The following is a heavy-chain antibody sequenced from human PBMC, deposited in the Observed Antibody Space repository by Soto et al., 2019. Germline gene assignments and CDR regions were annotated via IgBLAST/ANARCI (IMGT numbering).Heavy chain of an antibody. V-gene: IGHV3-30-3*01. Sequence: LRLSCAASGFTFSSYAMHWVRQAPGKGLEWVAVISYDGSNKYYADSVKGRFTISRDNSKNTLYLQMNSLRAEDTAVYYCARDSSTEVGADYYYYGMDVWGQGTTVTVSS. CDR3: ARDSSTEVGADYYYYGMDV. CDR2: ISYDGSNK. J-gene: IGHJ6*02. CDR1: GFTFSSYA. D-gene: IGHD1-26*01.